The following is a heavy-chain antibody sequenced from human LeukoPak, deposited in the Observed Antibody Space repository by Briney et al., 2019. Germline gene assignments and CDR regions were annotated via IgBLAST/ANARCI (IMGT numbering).Heavy chain of an antibody. Sequence: GGSLRLSCVASGFTFSTYSMNWVRQAPGKGLQWVSSISGSSSFISYADSVKGRFTISRDNAKNTLYLQMNSLRAEDTAVYYCARVGSTDSPHAFDIWGQGTTVSVSS. CDR2: ISGSSSFI. CDR1: GFTFSTYS. CDR3: ARVGSTDSPHAFDI. D-gene: IGHD3-22*01. J-gene: IGHJ3*02. V-gene: IGHV3-21*01.